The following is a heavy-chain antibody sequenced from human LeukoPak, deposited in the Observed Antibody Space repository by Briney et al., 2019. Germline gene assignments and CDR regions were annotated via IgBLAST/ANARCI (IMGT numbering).Heavy chain of an antibody. CDR2: INPSGGST. CDR3: ARVKRQQQLAQSGFDP. J-gene: IGHJ5*02. D-gene: IGHD6-13*01. Sequence: GASVKVSCKASGYTFTSYYMHWVRQAPGQGLEWMGIINPSGGSTSYAQKFQGRVTMTRDMSTSTVYMELSSLRSEDTAVYYCARVKRQQQLAQSGFDPWGQGTLVTVSS. CDR1: GYTFTSYY. V-gene: IGHV1-46*01.